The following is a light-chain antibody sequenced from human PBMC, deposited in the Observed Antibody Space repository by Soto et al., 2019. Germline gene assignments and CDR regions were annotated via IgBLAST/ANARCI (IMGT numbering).Light chain of an antibody. Sequence: DIQMTQSPSSLSPSVGDRVTITCRASQAISNYLAWYQQKPGKVPKLLIYAASTLQSGVPSRFSGSGSGTDFTLTISTLQPEDVATYDCQKYNSAPLTVGQGTKVDI. CDR3: QKYNSAPLT. J-gene: IGKJ1*01. CDR1: QAISNY. CDR2: AAS. V-gene: IGKV1-27*01.